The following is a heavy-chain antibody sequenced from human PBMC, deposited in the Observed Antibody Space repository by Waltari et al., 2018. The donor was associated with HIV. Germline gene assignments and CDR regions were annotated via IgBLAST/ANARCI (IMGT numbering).Heavy chain of an antibody. CDR2: IYYRWST. V-gene: IGHV4-39*01. Sequence: QLQLQESGPGLVKPSETLSLTCTVSGGSISSSSYYWGWIRQPPGKGLEWIGSIYYRWSTYYNPSLKSRVTISVETSKNQFSLKLSSVTAADTAVYYCARQQYCSGGSCPYNWFDPWGQGTLVTVSS. D-gene: IGHD2-15*01. CDR3: ARQQYCSGGSCPYNWFDP. J-gene: IGHJ5*02. CDR1: GGSISSSSYY.